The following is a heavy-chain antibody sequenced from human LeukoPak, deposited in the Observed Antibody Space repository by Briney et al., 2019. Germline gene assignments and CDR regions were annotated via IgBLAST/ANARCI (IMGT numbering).Heavy chain of an antibody. D-gene: IGHD2-15*01. Sequence: PGGSLRLSCAASGFTFSSYARHWVRQAPGKGLEWVAVISYDGSNNYYADSVKGRFTISRDNSKNTLYLQMNSLRAEDTAVYYCAREGGGSCYSSVCYYYGMDVWGKGTPVTVSS. J-gene: IGHJ6*04. V-gene: IGHV3-30*04. CDR3: AREGGGSCYSSVCYYYGMDV. CDR2: ISYDGSNN. CDR1: GFTFSSYA.